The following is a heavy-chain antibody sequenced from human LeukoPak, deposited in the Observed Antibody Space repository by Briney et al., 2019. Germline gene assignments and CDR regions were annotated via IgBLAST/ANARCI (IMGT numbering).Heavy chain of an antibody. Sequence: GGSLRLSCAASGFTFSSYSMNWVRQAPGKGLEWVSYISSSSSTIYYADSVKGRFTISRDNSKNTLYLQMNSLRAEDTAVYYCANYRWDFSPDRAFDIWGQGTMVTVSS. CDR1: GFTFSSYS. V-gene: IGHV3-48*01. CDR3: ANYRWDFSPDRAFDI. CDR2: ISSSSSTI. J-gene: IGHJ3*02. D-gene: IGHD1-26*01.